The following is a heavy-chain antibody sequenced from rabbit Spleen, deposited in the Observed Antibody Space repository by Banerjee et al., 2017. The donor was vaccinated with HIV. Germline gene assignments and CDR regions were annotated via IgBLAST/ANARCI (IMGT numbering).Heavy chain of an antibody. Sequence: QSLEESGGDLVKPEGPLTLTCTASGFSFSSNYWMSWVRQAPGKGLEWIACIDTGKSVYASWVSGRFIMSRTSSTTVTLQMPSLTAADTATYFCTRDDGSGHYIDGYFNLWAQAPWSPS. D-gene: IGHD1-1*01. CDR3: TRDDGSGHYIDGYFNL. J-gene: IGHJ4*01. CDR2: IDTGKS. V-gene: IGHV1S40*01. CDR1: GFSFSSNYW.